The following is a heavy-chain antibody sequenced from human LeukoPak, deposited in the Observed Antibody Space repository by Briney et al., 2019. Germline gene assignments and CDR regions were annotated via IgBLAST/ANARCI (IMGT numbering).Heavy chain of an antibody. D-gene: IGHD6-25*01. CDR1: GFTFGDYA. CDR3: AKGGRATYYYYMDV. J-gene: IGHJ6*03. V-gene: IGHV3-23*01. Sequence: GGSLRLSCTASGFTFGDYAMSWVRQAPGKGLEWVSAISGSGGSTYYADSVKGRFTISRDNSKNTLYLQMNSLRAEDTAVYYCAKGGRATYYYYMDVWGKGTTVTVSS. CDR2: ISGSGGST.